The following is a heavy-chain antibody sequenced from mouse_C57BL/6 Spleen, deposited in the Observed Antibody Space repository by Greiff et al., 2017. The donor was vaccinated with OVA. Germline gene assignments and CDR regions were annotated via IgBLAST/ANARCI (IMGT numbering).Heavy chain of an antibody. CDR3: TGGLRAWFAY. D-gene: IGHD2-4*01. CDR2: IDPENGDT. J-gene: IGHJ3*01. Sequence: EVQGVESGAELVRPGASVKLSCTASGFNIKDDYMHWVKQRPEQGLEWIGWIDPENGDTEYASKFQGKATITADTSSNTAYLQLSSLTSEDTAVYYCTGGLRAWFAYWGQGTLVTVSA. V-gene: IGHV14-4*01. CDR1: GFNIKDDY.